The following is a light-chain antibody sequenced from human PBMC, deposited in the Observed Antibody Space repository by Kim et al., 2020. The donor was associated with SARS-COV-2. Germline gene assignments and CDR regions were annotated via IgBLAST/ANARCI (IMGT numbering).Light chain of an antibody. CDR3: QQRSNWPT. CDR1: QSVSSY. V-gene: IGKV3-11*01. J-gene: IGKJ5*01. CDR2: DAS. Sequence: PGERATLACRASQSVSSYLAWYQQKPGQAPRLLIYDASNRATGIPARFSGSGSGTDFTLTISSLEPEDFAVYYCQQRSNWPTFGQGTRLEIK.